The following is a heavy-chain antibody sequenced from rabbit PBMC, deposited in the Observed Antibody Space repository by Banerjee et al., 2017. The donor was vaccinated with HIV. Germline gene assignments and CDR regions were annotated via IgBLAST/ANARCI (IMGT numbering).Heavy chain of an antibody. CDR3: ARDTSSSFSSYGMDL. J-gene: IGHJ6*01. Sequence: QEQLVESGGGLVKPEGSLTLTCTASGVSFSGSSYMCWVRQAPGKGLEWIACIDSGSGGFTYFASWTKGRFTISKTSSTTVTLHMTSLTAADTATYFCARDTSSSFSSYGMDLWGQGTLVTVS. V-gene: IGHV1S45*01. CDR2: IDSGSGGFT. CDR1: GVSFSGSSY. D-gene: IGHD1-1*01.